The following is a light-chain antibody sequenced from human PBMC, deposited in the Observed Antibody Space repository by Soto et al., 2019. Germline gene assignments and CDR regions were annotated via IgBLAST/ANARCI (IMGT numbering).Light chain of an antibody. CDR3: QVWHNSPRVV. V-gene: IGLV3-1*01. CDR1: NLGDKY. Sequence: SYELTQAPSVSVSPGQTASITCSGDNLGDKYVCWYQQKPGQSPVMVIHQDSERPSGIPERFSGSNSGDAATLTISGTQAVDEADYYCQVWHNSPRVVFGGGTKLTVL. J-gene: IGLJ2*01. CDR2: QDS.